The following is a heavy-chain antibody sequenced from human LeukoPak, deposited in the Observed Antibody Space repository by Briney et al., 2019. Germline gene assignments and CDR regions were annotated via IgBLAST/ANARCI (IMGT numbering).Heavy chain of an antibody. CDR3: ARSLPLLWFGELLGADNWFDP. D-gene: IGHD3-10*01. J-gene: IGHJ5*02. CDR1: GYTFTSYY. CDR2: INPSGGST. Sequence: GASVKVSCKASGYTFTSYYMHWVRQAPGQGLEWMGIINPSGGSTSYAQKFQGRVTMTRNTSISTAYMELSSLRSEDTAVYYCARSLPLLWFGELLGADNWFDPWGQGTLVTVSS. V-gene: IGHV1-46*01.